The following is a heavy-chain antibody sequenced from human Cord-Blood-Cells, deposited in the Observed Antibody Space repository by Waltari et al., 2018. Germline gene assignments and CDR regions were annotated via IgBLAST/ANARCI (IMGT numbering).Heavy chain of an antibody. D-gene: IGHD6-19*01. Sequence: EVQLVESGGGLVQPGGSLRLSCAASGFTFSSYEMNWVRQAPGKGLEWVSYISSSGSTIYYADAVKGRFTISRDNAKNSLYLQMNSLRAEDTAVYYCARDQGSGWYYFDYWGQGTLVTVSS. V-gene: IGHV3-48*03. CDR1: GFTFSSYE. CDR2: ISSSGSTI. J-gene: IGHJ4*02. CDR3: ARDQGSGWYYFDY.